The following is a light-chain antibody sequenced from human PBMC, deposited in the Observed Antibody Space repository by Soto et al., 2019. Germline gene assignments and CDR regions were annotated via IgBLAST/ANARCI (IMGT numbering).Light chain of an antibody. CDR3: QQYDVYST. CDR1: RSISSW. J-gene: IGKJ1*01. Sequence: DIQMTQSPSTLSASVGGTVTITCRASRSISSWLAWYQQKPGIAPKLLIYKASTLQSGVPSRFRGRGYGTDFTLTISRLQPDESATCYCQQYDVYSTFGQGTKVE. CDR2: KAS. V-gene: IGKV1-5*03.